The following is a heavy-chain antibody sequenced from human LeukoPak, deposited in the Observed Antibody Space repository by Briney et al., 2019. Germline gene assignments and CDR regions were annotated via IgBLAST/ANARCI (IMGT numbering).Heavy chain of an antibody. CDR3: AREGGFYDILTGPPPFGY. Sequence: SETLSLTCTVSGGSISSSSYYWGWIRQPPGKGLEWIGSIYYSGSTYYNPSLKSRVTISVDTSKNQFSLKLSSVTAADTAVYYCAREGGFYDILTGPPPFGYWGQGTLVTVSS. J-gene: IGHJ4*02. V-gene: IGHV4-39*07. CDR1: GGSISSSSYY. D-gene: IGHD3-9*01. CDR2: IYYSGST.